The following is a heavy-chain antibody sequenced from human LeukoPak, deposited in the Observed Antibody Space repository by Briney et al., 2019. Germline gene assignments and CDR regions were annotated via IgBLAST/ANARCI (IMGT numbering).Heavy chain of an antibody. D-gene: IGHD4-11*01. CDR3: AKDAERGFDYSNSLQK. J-gene: IGHJ4*02. CDR1: KFTFSHYG. V-gene: IGHV3-33*03. CDR2: VLNNGSNQ. Sequence: GRSLRLSCAASKFTFSHYGMHWVRQAPGKGLEWVAVVLNNGSNQYYADSVKGRFTVSTDNSQNMLYLQMNSLRPEDTAVYYCAKDAERGFDYSNSLQKWGQGTLVTVSS.